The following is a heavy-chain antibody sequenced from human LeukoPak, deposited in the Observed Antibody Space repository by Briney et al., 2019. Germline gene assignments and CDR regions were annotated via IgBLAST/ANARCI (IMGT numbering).Heavy chain of an antibody. J-gene: IGHJ4*02. CDR1: GFTFSNYD. CDR3: ARDRNWNWGFDY. V-gene: IGHV3-48*01. D-gene: IGHD1-7*01. CDR2: ISSGGSTI. Sequence: PGGSLRLSCAASGFTFSNYDMNWVRQAPGKGLEWVSFISSGGSTIYYADSVNGRFTISGDNAKNSLYLQMNSLRAEDTAVYYCARDRNWNWGFDYWGQGTLVTVSS.